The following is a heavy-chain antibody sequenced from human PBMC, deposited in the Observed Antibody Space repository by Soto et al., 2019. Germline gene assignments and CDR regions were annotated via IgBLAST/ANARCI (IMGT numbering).Heavy chain of an antibody. Sequence: GGSLRLSCAASGFTFDTYWMNWVRQAPGKGPEWLSGINSDGTISSYADSVKGRFTISRDSSKNTLYLRMNSLRAEDTAVYYCASYVRGPTFYFDNWGQGTLVTVSS. CDR2: INSDGTIS. J-gene: IGHJ4*02. V-gene: IGHV3-74*01. D-gene: IGHD3-10*02. CDR3: ASYVRGPTFYFDN. CDR1: GFTFDTYW.